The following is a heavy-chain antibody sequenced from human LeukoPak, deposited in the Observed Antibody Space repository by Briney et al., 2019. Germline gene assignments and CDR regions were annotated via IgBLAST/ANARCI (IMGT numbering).Heavy chain of an antibody. CDR2: INPNSGGT. CDR1: GYTFTGYY. CDR3: AREREYSGYDSDY. Sequence: ASVKVSCKASGYTFTGYYMHWVRQAPGQGLEWMGWINPNSGGTKYAQKFQGRLTLTRDTSMSTAYMELSRLRSDDTAVYYCAREREYSGYDSDYWGQGTLVTVSS. D-gene: IGHD5-12*01. J-gene: IGHJ4*02. V-gene: IGHV1-2*02.